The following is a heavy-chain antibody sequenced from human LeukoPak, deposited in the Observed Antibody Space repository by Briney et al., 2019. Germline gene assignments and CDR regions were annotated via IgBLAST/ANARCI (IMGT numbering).Heavy chain of an antibody. J-gene: IGHJ4*02. Sequence: PSETLSLTCAVYGGSFSGYYWSWIRQPPWKGLEWIGEINHSGSTNYNPSLKSRVTISVDTSKNQFSLKLSSVTAADTAVYYCAKNEDFDYWGQGTLVTVSS. CDR2: INHSGST. V-gene: IGHV4-34*01. D-gene: IGHD2/OR15-2a*01. CDR1: GGSFSGYY. CDR3: AKNEDFDY.